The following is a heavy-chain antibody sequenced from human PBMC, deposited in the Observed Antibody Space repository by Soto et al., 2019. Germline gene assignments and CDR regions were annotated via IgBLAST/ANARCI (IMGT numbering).Heavy chain of an antibody. J-gene: IGHJ3*02. CDR3: AREKYYYDSSDPIPHPGAFDI. CDR1: GFTFSSYG. CDR2: IWDDGSNK. V-gene: IGHV3-33*01. D-gene: IGHD3-22*01. Sequence: QVQLVESGGGVVQPGRSLRLSCAASGFTFSSYGMHWVRQAPGKGLEWVAVIWDDGSNKYYADSVKGRFTISRDNSKNTLYLQMNSLRDADTAVYYCAREKYYYDSSDPIPHPGAFDIWGQGTMVTVSS.